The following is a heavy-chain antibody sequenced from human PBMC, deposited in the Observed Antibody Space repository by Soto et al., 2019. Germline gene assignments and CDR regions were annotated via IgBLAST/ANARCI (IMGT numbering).Heavy chain of an antibody. CDR3: ARGSGDRSGWYHDNWLDP. CDR1: GYTFTGYY. J-gene: IGHJ5*02. Sequence: GASVKVSCKASGYTFTGYYMHWVRQAPGQGLEWMGWINPNSGGTNYAQKFQGWVTMTRDTSISTANMELSRLRSDDTAVYYCARGSGDRSGWYHDNWLDPWGEGTLVTVPS. D-gene: IGHD6-19*01. CDR2: INPNSGGT. V-gene: IGHV1-2*04.